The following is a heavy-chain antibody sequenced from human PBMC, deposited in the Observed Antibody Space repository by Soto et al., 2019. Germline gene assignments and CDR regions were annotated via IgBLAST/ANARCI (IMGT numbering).Heavy chain of an antibody. D-gene: IGHD3-16*01. J-gene: IGHJ6*02. CDR1: GYTFTSYG. CDR3: ARDHYDYVWGSYGLRLDYYGMDV. V-gene: IGHV1-18*04. Sequence: QVQLVQSGAEVKKPGASVKVSCKASGYTFTSYGISWVRQAPGQGLEWMGWISAYNGNTNYAQKLKGRVTMTTNTSRSTAYMDLRSLRSDDTAVYYCARDHYDYVWGSYGLRLDYYGMDVWGQGTTVTVSS. CDR2: ISAYNGNT.